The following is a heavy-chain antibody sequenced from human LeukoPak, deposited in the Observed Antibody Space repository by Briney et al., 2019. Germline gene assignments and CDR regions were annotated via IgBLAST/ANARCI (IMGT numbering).Heavy chain of an antibody. CDR1: GFTFSSYE. D-gene: IGHD6-19*01. CDR3: AREARSGSSGWHYYYGMDV. CDR2: ISSSGSTI. V-gene: IGHV3-48*03. J-gene: IGHJ6*04. Sequence: GGSLRLSCAASGFTFSSYEMNWVRQAPGKGLEWVSYISSSGSTIYYADSVKGQFTISRDNAKNSLYLQMNSLRAEDTAVYYCAREARSGSSGWHYYYGMDVWGKGTTVTVSS.